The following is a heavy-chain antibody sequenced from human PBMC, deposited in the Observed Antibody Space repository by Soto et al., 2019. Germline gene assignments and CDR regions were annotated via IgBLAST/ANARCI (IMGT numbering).Heavy chain of an antibody. D-gene: IGHD1-20*01. V-gene: IGHV3-30*18. Sequence: QVQLVESGGSVVQPGRSLRLSCAASEFTFSSFGMHWVRQAPGKGLEWVAVISYDGNDKYYADSVKGRFTISRDNSKITLFLQMNSLRAEATDIYYCTKDRDKWHDFYYYGMDVWGQGTRVTVSS. J-gene: IGHJ6*01. CDR3: TKDRDKWHDFYYYGMDV. CDR1: EFTFSSFG. CDR2: ISYDGNDK.